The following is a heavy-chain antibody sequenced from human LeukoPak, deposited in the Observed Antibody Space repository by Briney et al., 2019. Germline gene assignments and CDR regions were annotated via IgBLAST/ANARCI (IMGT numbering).Heavy chain of an antibody. V-gene: IGHV4-39*07. J-gene: IGHJ6*03. Sequence: SETLSLTCTVSGGSISSSSYYWGWIRQPPGKGLEWIESIYYSGSTYYNPSLKSRVTISVDTSKNQFSLKLSPVTAADTAVYYCARGHYGSGSYYRRTGMYMDVWGKGTTVTVSS. CDR2: IYYSGST. CDR1: GGSISSSSYY. CDR3: ARGHYGSGSYYRRTGMYMDV. D-gene: IGHD3-10*01.